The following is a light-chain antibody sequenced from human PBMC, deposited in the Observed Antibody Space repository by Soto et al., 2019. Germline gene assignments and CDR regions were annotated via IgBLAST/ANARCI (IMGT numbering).Light chain of an antibody. J-gene: IGKJ3*01. CDR1: QDISNY. CDR3: QQYDNLST. Sequence: DIQMTQSPSSLSASVGDRVTITCQASQDISNYINWYQQKPGKAPKLLIYDASNLETGVPSRFSGSGSGKDFPFTISSLQPEDIATYYCQQYDNLSTCGPGTKVDIK. V-gene: IGKV1-33*01. CDR2: DAS.